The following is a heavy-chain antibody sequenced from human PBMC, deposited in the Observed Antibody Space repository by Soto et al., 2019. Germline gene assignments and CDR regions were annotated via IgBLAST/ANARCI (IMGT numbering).Heavy chain of an antibody. CDR2: INAGNGNT. V-gene: IGHV1-3*01. D-gene: IGHD3-3*01. J-gene: IGHJ6*02. CDR3: ARWPSITIFGVVITGNYYGMDV. CDR1: GFTFTSYA. Sequence: ASVKVSCKASGFTFTSYAMHWVRQAPGQRLEWMGWINAGNGNTKSSENFQGRLSFTRDTSANTVYMELSSLRSEDTAVYYCARWPSITIFGVVITGNYYGMDVWGQGTTVTVSS.